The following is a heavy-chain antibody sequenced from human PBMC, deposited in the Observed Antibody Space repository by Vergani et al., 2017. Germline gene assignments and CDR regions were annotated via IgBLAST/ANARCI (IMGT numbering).Heavy chain of an antibody. Sequence: QLLLQESGPGLVKPSETLSLTCTVSGGSISSSSYYWGWIRQPPGKGLEWIGNIYYSGSTYYNPSLKSRVTISVDTSKNQFSLKLSSVTAADTAVYYGARPRYFDSLTSFDIWGQGTMVTVSS. J-gene: IGHJ3*02. CDR2: IYYSGST. CDR1: GGSISSSSYY. D-gene: IGHD3-9*01. CDR3: ARPRYFDSLTSFDI. V-gene: IGHV4-39*01.